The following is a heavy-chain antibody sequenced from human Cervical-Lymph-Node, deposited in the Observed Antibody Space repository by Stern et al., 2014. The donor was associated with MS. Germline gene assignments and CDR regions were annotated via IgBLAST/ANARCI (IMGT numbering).Heavy chain of an antibody. D-gene: IGHD2-15*01. CDR1: GFTFSSYA. CDR2: ISYDGSNK. V-gene: IGHV3-30*03. CDR3: ATEISDAFDI. Sequence: VQLVESGGGVVQPGRSLRLSCAASGFTFSSYAMHWVRQVRQAPGKGLAWVAVISYDGSNKYYADPVKGRFTISRDNSKNTLYLQMNSLRAEDTAVYYCATEISDAFDIWGQGTMVTVSS. J-gene: IGHJ3*02.